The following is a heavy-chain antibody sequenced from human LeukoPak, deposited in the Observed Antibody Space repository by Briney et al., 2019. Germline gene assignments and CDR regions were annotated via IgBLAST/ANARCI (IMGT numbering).Heavy chain of an antibody. CDR3: ARTYQPPSVGYGVRWWFDY. Sequence: SETLSLTCAVYGGSFSGYYWSWIRQPPGKGLEWIGYIYYSGSTNHNPSLKSRVTISVDTSKNQFSLKLSSVTAADTAVYYCARTYQPPSVGYGVRWWFDYWGQGTLVTVSS. J-gene: IGHJ4*02. CDR1: GGSFSGYY. V-gene: IGHV4-59*01. D-gene: IGHD2-15*01. CDR2: IYYSGST.